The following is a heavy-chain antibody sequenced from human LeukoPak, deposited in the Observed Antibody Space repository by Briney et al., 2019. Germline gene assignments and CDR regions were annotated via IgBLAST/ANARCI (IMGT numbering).Heavy chain of an antibody. J-gene: IGHJ4*02. CDR2: IYYSGDT. V-gene: IGHV4-59*01. CDR3: ARSPDYGGNLDY. D-gene: IGHD4-23*01. Sequence: SETLSLTCTVSGASISSYFWNWIRQPPGKGLEWIGYIYYSGDTNYNPFLKSRVTISVDTSKNQFSLRLTSVTAADTAVYYCARSPDYGGNLDYWGQGTLVTVSS. CDR1: GASISSYF.